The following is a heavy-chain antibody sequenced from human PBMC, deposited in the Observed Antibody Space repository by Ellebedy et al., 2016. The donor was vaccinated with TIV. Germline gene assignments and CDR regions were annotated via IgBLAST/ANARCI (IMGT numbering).Heavy chain of an antibody. Sequence: GESLKISCAASGFTVSSNYMSWVRQAPGKGLEWVSVIYNGGDTYYADSVKGRFTISRDDSKNTVYLQMNSLRLEDTAMYYCVKEGEGYWGQGTLVTVSS. CDR1: GFTVSSNY. D-gene: IGHD1-26*01. CDR2: IYNGGDT. V-gene: IGHV3-53*05. J-gene: IGHJ4*02. CDR3: VKEGEGY.